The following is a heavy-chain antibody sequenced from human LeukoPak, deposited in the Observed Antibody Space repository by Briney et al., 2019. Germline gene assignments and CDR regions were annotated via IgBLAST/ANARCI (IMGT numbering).Heavy chain of an antibody. J-gene: IGHJ6*03. CDR3: AKESITMIVVVTPYYYYMDV. V-gene: IGHV3-74*01. CDR2: INSDGSST. Sequence: GGSLRLSCAASGFTFSSYWMHWVRQAPGKGLVWVSRINSDGSSTSYADSVKGRFTISRDNAKNTLYLQMNSLRAEDTAVYYCAKESITMIVVVTPYYYYMDVWGKGTTVTISS. CDR1: GFTFSSYW. D-gene: IGHD3-22*01.